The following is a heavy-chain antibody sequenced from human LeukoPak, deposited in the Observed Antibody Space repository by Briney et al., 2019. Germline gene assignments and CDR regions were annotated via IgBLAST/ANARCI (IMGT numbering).Heavy chain of an antibody. CDR3: ARVYYDSNAFDI. CDR2: IYYSGST. D-gene: IGHD3-22*01. Sequence: SETLSLTCTVSGGSISSYYWSWIRQPPGKGLEWIGYIYYSGSTNYNPSLKSRVTISVDTSKNQFSLKLSSVTAADTAVYYCARVYYDSNAFDIWGQGTMVTVSS. CDR1: GGSISSYY. V-gene: IGHV4-59*01. J-gene: IGHJ3*02.